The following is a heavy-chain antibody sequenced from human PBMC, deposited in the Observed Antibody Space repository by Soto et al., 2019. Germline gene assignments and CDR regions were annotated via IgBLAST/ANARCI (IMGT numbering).Heavy chain of an antibody. CDR1: GFTFSSYS. V-gene: IGHV3-21*01. Sequence: PGGSLRLSCAASGFTFSSYSMNWVRQAPGKGLEWVSSISSSSSYIYYADSVKGRFTISRDNAKNSLYLQMNSLRAEDTAVHYCARDPVVGSSSWYWGHDAFDIWGQGTMVTVSS. CDR2: ISSSSSYI. D-gene: IGHD6-13*01. CDR3: ARDPVVGSSSWYWGHDAFDI. J-gene: IGHJ3*02.